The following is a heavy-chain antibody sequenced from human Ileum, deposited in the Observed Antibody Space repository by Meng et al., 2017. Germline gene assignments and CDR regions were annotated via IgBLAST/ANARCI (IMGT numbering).Heavy chain of an antibody. D-gene: IGHD6-13*01. CDR2: ISDSGGRT. J-gene: IGHJ4*02. V-gene: IGHV3-23*01. CDR1: GFTFSNYA. Sequence: GGSLRLSCAASGFTFSNYAMSWVRQAPGKGLEWVSVISDSGGRTYYADSVKGRFTISRDNSKNTLYLQMNSLRAEDTAVYYCAKGQTNSWYYFDYWGQGTLVTSPQ. CDR3: AKGQTNSWYYFDY.